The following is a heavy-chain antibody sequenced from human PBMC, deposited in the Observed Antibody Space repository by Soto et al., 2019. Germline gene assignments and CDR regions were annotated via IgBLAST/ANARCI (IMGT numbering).Heavy chain of an antibody. D-gene: IGHD1-26*01. Sequence: QVQLQESGPGLVKPSGTLSLTCAVSGGSISSSNWWSWVRQPPGKGLEWIGEIYHSGSTNYNPSLKSPVTISVDKSKNQFSLQLSSVTAADTAVYYCARVSGSYYYGMDVWGQGTTVTVSS. CDR3: ARVSGSYYYGMDV. CDR2: IYHSGST. J-gene: IGHJ6*02. V-gene: IGHV4-4*02. CDR1: GGSISSSNW.